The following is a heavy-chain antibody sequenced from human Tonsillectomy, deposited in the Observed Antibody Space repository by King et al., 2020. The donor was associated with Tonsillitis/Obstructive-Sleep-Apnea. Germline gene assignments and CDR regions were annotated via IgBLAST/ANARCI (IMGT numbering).Heavy chain of an antibody. J-gene: IGHJ6*03. V-gene: IGHV7-4-1*02. D-gene: IGHD2-15*01. CDR3: ARDIGQSDYYYYMDV. Sequence: VQLVESGSELKKPGASVKVSCKASGYTFTNYAMNWVRQAPGQGLEWMGWINTNTGNPAYAQGFTGRFVFSLDTSVNTAYLQISSLTADDTAVYYCARDIGQSDYYYYMDVWGKGTTVTVSS. CDR2: INTNTGNP. CDR1: GYTFTNYA.